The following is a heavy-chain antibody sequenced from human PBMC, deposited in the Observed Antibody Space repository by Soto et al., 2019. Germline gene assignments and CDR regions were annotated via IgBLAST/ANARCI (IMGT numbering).Heavy chain of an antibody. D-gene: IGHD1-1*01. CDR3: ARHTHDYYYYYVMDV. Sequence: GESLKISCKGSGYSFTSYWIGWVRQMPGKGLEWMGIIYPGDSDTRYSPSFQGQVTISADKSISTAYLQWSSLKASDTAMYYCARHTHDYYYYYVMDVWGQVTTVTVSS. V-gene: IGHV5-51*01. J-gene: IGHJ6*02. CDR1: GYSFTSYW. CDR2: IYPGDSDT.